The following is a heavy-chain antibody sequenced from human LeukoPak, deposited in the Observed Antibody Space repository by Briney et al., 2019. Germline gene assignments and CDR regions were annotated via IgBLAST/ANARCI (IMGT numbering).Heavy chain of an antibody. J-gene: IGHJ4*02. V-gene: IGHV4-34*01. Sequence: SETLSLTCTVYGGSFSGYYWSWIRQPPGKGLEWIGEINHSGSTNYNPSLKSRVTISVDTSKNQFSLKLSSVTATDTAVYYCARVSSVWGFHRGRDYWGQGTLVTVSS. D-gene: IGHD3-16*01. CDR1: GGSFSGYY. CDR3: ARVSSVWGFHRGRDY. CDR2: INHSGST.